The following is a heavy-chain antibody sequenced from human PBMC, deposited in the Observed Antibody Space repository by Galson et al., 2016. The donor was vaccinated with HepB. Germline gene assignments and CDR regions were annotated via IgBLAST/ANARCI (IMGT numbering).Heavy chain of an antibody. CDR3: ARSTFGFDY. CDR1: GYRFANYW. CDR2: VYPGDSDK. J-gene: IGHJ4*02. D-gene: IGHD2/OR15-2a*01. V-gene: IGHV5-51*03. Sequence: QSGAEVKKPGEPLKISCKASGYRFANYWIGWVRQMPGKGLEWMGDVYPGDSDKRYSPSFQGQVTISVDKSITTAYLQWNSLKASDTAIYYCARSTFGFDYWGLGTLVTASS.